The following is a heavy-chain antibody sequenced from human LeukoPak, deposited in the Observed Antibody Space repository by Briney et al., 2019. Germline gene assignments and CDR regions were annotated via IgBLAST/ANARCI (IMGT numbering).Heavy chain of an antibody. D-gene: IGHD2-21*02. CDR1: GGSSSSYY. Sequence: SETLSLXCTVSGGSSSSYYWSWIRQPPGKGLESIGYIYYSGSTNYNPSLKSRVTISVDTSKNQFSLKLSSVTAADTAVYYCASFLCGGDCYVDYWGQGTLVTVSS. CDR3: ASFLCGGDCYVDY. J-gene: IGHJ4*02. CDR2: IYYSGST. V-gene: IGHV4-59*01.